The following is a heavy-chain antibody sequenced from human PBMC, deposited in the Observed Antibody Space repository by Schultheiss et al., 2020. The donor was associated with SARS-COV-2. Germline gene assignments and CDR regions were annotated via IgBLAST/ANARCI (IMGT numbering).Heavy chain of an antibody. CDR1: GYSISSGYY. V-gene: IGHV3-11*04. Sequence: LSLTCTVSGYSISSGYYWGWIRQPPGKGLEWVSYISSSGSTIYYADSVKGRFTISRDNAKNSLYLQMNSLRAEDTAVYYCARGLLGFDPWGQGTLVTVSS. CDR2: ISSSGSTI. D-gene: IGHD2-8*02. CDR3: ARGLLGFDP. J-gene: IGHJ5*02.